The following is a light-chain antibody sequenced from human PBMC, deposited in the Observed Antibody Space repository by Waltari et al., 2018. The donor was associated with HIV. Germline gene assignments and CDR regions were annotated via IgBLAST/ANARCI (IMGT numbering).Light chain of an antibody. CDR1: QSVSSY. V-gene: IGKV3-11*01. J-gene: IGKJ4*01. CDR2: DAS. Sequence: EIVLTQSPATLSLSPGERATLSCRASQSVSSYLAWYQEKPGQAPRLLMYDASNRATGIPARFNGSGSGTDFTLNISSLEPEDLAVYSRQQHSSWPLTFGGGTKVEIK. CDR3: QQHSSWPLT.